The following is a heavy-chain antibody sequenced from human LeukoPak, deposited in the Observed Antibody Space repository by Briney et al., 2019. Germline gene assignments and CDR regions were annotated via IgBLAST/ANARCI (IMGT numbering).Heavy chain of an antibody. V-gene: IGHV3-21*01. CDR3: AREDCSSTSCYTGWFDP. CDR2: ISSSSSYI. D-gene: IGHD2-2*02. CDR1: GFTFSSYS. Sequence: GGSLRLSCAASGFTFSSYSMNWVRQAPGKGLEWVSSISSSSSYIYYADSVKGRFTISRDNAKNSLYLQMNSLRAEDTAVYYCAREDCSSTSCYTGWFDPWGQGTLVTVSS. J-gene: IGHJ5*02.